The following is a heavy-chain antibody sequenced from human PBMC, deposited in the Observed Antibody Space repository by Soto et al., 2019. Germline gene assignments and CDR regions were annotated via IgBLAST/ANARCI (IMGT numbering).Heavy chain of an antibody. CDR1: GYTFNSYG. V-gene: IGHV1-18*01. J-gene: IGHJ4*02. CDR2: ISAYNGNT. D-gene: IGHD2-8*01. Sequence: ASVKVSCKASGYTFNSYGISWVRQAPGQGLEWMGWISAYNGNTNYAQKPQGRVTMTTDTSTSTAYMELRSLRSDDTAVYYCARDGRNGGYFDYWGQGTLVNVSS. CDR3: ARDGRNGGYFDY.